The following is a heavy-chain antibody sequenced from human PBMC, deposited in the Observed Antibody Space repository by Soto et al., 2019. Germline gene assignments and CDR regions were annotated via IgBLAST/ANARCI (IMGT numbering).Heavy chain of an antibody. J-gene: IGHJ4*02. V-gene: IGHV3-53*01. Sequence: EVQLVESGGGLIQPGGSLRLSCAASGFSVGNKYMISFRQAPGKGLEWVSSIYSGGRADYTDSVKGRFTISRDSSKNTLYLQMNSLRAEDTARYYCARDGPGMAVSGGRHAWGRGTLVTVSS. CDR2: IYSGGRA. CDR1: GFSVGNKY. CDR3: ARDGPGMAVSGGRHA. D-gene: IGHD6-19*01.